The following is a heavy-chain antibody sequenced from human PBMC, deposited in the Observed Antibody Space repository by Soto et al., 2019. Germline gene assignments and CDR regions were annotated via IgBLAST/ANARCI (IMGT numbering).Heavy chain of an antibody. J-gene: IGHJ4*02. CDR3: AREGTTVTLYYFDY. CDR1: GYTFTSYG. D-gene: IGHD4-4*01. V-gene: IGHV1-18*01. Sequence: ASVKVSCKASGYTFTSYGISWVRQAPGQGLEWMGWISAYNGNTNYAQKLQGRVTMTTDTSTSTVYMELSSLRSEDTAVYYCAREGTTVTLYYFDYWGQGALVTVSS. CDR2: ISAYNGNT.